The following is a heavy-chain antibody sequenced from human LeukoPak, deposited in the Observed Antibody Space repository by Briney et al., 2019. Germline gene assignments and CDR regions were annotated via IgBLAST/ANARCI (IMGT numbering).Heavy chain of an antibody. CDR3: AGSSGYYYALVD. J-gene: IGHJ4*02. D-gene: IGHD3-22*01. CDR2: ISYDGSNK. Sequence: PGGSLRLSCAASGFTFSSYAMSWVRQAPGKGLEWVAVISYDGSNKYYADSVKGRFTISRDNSKNTLYLQMNSLRAEDTAVYYCAGSSGYYYALVDWGQGTLVTVSS. V-gene: IGHV3-30-3*01. CDR1: GFTFSSYA.